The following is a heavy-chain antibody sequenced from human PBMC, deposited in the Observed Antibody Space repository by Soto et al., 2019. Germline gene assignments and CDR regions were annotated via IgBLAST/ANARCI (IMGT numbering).Heavy chain of an antibody. CDR2: ISGSGDST. V-gene: IGHV3-23*01. CDR3: ARVYDILTSAWLDP. D-gene: IGHD3-9*01. J-gene: IGHJ5*02. CDR1: GFTFSSYA. Sequence: GGSLRLSCAASGFTFSSYAMRWVRQAPGKGLEWVSAISGSGDSTYYADSVKGRFTTSRDNSKNTLYLQMNSLRAEDTAVYYCARVYDILTSAWLDPWGQGTLVTVSS.